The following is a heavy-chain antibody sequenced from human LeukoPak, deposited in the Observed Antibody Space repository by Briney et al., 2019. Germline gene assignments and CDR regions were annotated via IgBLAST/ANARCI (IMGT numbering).Heavy chain of an antibody. Sequence: GGSLRLSCAASGFNFRTYAMSWVRQAPGKGLEWVSAISGSDPGTYHADSVKGRFTISRDNAKNTLYLQMNSLRAEDTAVYYCARDYYDSSGYPTVGYWGQGTLVTVSS. CDR1: GFNFRTYA. V-gene: IGHV3-23*01. CDR3: ARDYYDSSGYPTVGY. CDR2: ISGSDPGT. D-gene: IGHD3-22*01. J-gene: IGHJ4*02.